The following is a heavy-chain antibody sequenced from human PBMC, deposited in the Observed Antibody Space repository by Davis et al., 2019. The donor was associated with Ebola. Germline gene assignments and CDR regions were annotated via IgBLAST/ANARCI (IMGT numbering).Heavy chain of an antibody. J-gene: IGHJ6*02. Sequence: GGSLRLSCAASGFTVSSNYMSWVRQAPGKGLEWVSVIYSGGSTYYADSVKGRLTIARDNSKNTLYLQMNSLRAEDTAVYYCAGMGARAYYYGMDVWGQGTTVTVSS. CDR2: IYSGGST. D-gene: IGHD1-26*01. CDR1: GFTVSSNY. V-gene: IGHV3-66*01. CDR3: AGMGARAYYYGMDV.